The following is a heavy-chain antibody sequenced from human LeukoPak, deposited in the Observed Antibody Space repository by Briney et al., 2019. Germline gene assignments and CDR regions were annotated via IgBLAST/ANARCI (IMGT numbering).Heavy chain of an antibody. V-gene: IGHV3-15*01. Sequence: GGSLRLSCAASGFTFNKAWMSWVRQAPGKGLEWVGHIKSKTDGGTTDYAAPVKGRFTISRDDSKNTLYLQMNSLRTEDTAVYYCTTDRDYGDYPEYYFDYWGQGTLVTVSS. CDR2: IKSKTDGGTT. CDR3: TTDRDYGDYPEYYFDY. J-gene: IGHJ4*02. D-gene: IGHD4-17*01. CDR1: GFTFNKAW.